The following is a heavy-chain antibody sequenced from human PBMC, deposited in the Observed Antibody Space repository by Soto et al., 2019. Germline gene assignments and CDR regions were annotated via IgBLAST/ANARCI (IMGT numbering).Heavy chain of an antibody. CDR2: IYYSGYT. D-gene: IGHD5-12*01. Sequence: QVQLQESGPGLVKPSETLSLICSVSGGSITSYYWNWIRQPPGKGLEWIGHIYYSGYTNYSPSLKSRLNISLDTSTNQFSLKLNSVTAADTAVYYCARSEVATMAFDFWGQGTLITVSS. J-gene: IGHJ4*02. V-gene: IGHV4-59*01. CDR3: ARSEVATMAFDF. CDR1: GGSITSYY.